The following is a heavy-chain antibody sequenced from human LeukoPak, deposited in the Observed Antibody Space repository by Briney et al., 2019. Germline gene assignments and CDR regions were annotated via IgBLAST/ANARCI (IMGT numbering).Heavy chain of an antibody. J-gene: IGHJ4*02. D-gene: IGHD3-10*02. CDR2: INHSGST. Sequence: SETLSLTCAVYGGSSSGYYWSWIRQPPGKGLEWIGEINHSGSTNYNPSLKSRVTISVDTSKNQFSLKLSSVTAADTAVYYCARGPLAVQGGHFDYWGQGTLVTVSS. CDR3: ARGPLAVQGGHFDY. CDR1: GGSSSGYY. V-gene: IGHV4-34*01.